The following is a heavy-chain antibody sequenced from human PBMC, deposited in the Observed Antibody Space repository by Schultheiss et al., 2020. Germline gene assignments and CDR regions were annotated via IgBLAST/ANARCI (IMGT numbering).Heavy chain of an antibody. CDR1: GFTFSSYG. V-gene: IGHV3-30*18. D-gene: IGHD6-6*01. Sequence: GESLKISCAASGFTFSSYGMHWVRQAPGKGLEWVAVISYDGSNKYYADSVKGRFTISRDNSKNTLYLQMNSLRAEDTAVYYCAKDSHWGPSIAARPRYFDYWGQGTLVTVSS. CDR2: ISYDGSNK. CDR3: AKDSHWGPSIAARPRYFDY. J-gene: IGHJ4*02.